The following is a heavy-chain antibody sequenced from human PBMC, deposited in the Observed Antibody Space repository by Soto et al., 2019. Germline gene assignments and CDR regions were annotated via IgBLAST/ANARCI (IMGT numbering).Heavy chain of an antibody. CDR2: IWYDGSNK. CDR3: ARDGYANLRTNWFDP. CDR1: GFTFSSYG. V-gene: IGHV3-33*01. D-gene: IGHD5-12*01. J-gene: IGHJ5*02. Sequence: QVQLVESGGGVVQPGRSLRLSCAASGFTFSSYGMHWVRQAPGKGLEWVAVIWYDGSNKYYADSVKGRVTISRDNSKNTLYLQMNSLRAEDTAVYYCARDGYANLRTNWFDPWGQGTLVTVSS.